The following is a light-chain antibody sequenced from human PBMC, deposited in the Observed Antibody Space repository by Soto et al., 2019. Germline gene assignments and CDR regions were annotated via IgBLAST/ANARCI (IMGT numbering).Light chain of an antibody. J-gene: IGKJ5*01. CDR3: QQRNYWPIT. Sequence: IVLTQSPATLSFSPGGGVTLSCRASQSVGSYLAWYQQKLGQAPRLLIYDASKRATGIPARFSGSGSGTVFTLTINSLEPEDFAVYYCQQRNYWPITLGQGTRLEIK. V-gene: IGKV3-11*01. CDR1: QSVGSY. CDR2: DAS.